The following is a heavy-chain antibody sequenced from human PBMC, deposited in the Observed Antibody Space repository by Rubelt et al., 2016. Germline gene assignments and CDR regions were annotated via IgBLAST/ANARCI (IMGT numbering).Heavy chain of an antibody. V-gene: IGHV4-31*03. J-gene: IGHJ4*02. CDR1: GGSISSGGYY. D-gene: IGHD2/OR15-2a*01. Sequence: QVQLQESGPGLVKPSPTLSLTCTVSGGSISSGGYYWSWLRQHPVKGLEWIGYIYYSGSTYYNPSLKSRVTISVDTSKNQVSLKLSSVTAADTAVYYCARDSGSRIFDYWGQGTLVTVSS. CDR3: ARDSGSRIFDY. CDR2: IYYSGST.